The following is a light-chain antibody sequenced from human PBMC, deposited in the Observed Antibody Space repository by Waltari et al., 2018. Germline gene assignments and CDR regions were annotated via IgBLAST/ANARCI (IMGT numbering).Light chain of an antibody. CDR1: QSISSW. CDR3: QQYNSYSQT. Sequence: TCRASQSISSWLAWYQQKPGKAPKLLIYKASSLESGVPSRFSGSGSGTEFTLTISSLQPDDFATYNCQQYNSYSQTFGQGTKLEIK. J-gene: IGKJ2*01. CDR2: KAS. V-gene: IGKV1-5*03.